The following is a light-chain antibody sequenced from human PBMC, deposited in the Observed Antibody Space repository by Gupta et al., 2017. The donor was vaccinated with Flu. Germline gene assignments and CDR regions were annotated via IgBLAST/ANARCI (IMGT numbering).Light chain of an antibody. Sequence: SYQLTQPLAVSVSPGHTATIPCSGSALLKQYVYWYRQRPGQAPVLLIYKDNERASGIPDRVSGSRSGTRVTLTIRGVQTEDEADYYCQSADSTGAYRVFGGGT. CDR2: KDN. CDR3: QSADSTGAYRV. V-gene: IGLV3-25*02. CDR1: ALLKQY. J-gene: IGLJ3*02.